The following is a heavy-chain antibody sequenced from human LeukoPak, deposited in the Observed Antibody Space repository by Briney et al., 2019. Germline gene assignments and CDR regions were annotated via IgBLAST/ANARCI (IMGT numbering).Heavy chain of an antibody. CDR3: ARDLRFLEWLFQDDY. D-gene: IGHD3-3*01. V-gene: IGHV3-74*01. CDR2: INSDGSST. J-gene: IGHJ4*02. CDR1: GFTFSSYW. Sequence: GGSLRLSCAASGFTFSSYWMHWVRQAPGKGLVWVSRINSDGSSTSYADSVKGRFTISRDNAKNTLYLQMNSLRAEDTAVYYCARDLRFLEWLFQDDYWGQGTLVTVSS.